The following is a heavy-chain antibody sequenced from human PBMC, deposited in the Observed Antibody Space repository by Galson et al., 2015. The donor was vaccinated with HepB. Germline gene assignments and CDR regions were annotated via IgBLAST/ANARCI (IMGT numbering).Heavy chain of an antibody. CDR2: FDPEDGET. V-gene: IGHV1-24*01. CDR1: GYTLTELS. CDR3: ATARPGIAAAGTREGFDY. J-gene: IGHJ4*02. Sequence: SVKVSCKVSGYTLTELSMHWVRQAPGKGLEWMGGFDPEDGETIYAQKFQGRVTMTEDTSTDTAYMELSSLRSEDTAVYYCATARPGIAAAGTREGFDYWGQGTLVTVSS. D-gene: IGHD6-13*01.